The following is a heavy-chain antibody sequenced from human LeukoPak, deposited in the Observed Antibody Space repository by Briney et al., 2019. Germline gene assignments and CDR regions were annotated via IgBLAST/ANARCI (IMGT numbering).Heavy chain of an antibody. J-gene: IGHJ4*02. CDR2: IGNNGGGI. CDR3: AKDGGLWVSAHWGDS. D-gene: IGHD7-27*01. CDR1: GFTFSTYT. Sequence: GGSLRLSCAASGFTFSTYTMYWVRHPPGKRLEWVSIIGNNGGGIHYADSVKGRFTVSRDNSKNTLFLQMNSLRAEDTAVYYCAKDGGLWVSAHWGDSWGRGTLVTVSS. V-gene: IGHV3-23*01.